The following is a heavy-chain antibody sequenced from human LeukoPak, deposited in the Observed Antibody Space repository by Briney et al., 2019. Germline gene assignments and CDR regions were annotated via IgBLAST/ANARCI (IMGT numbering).Heavy chain of an antibody. CDR1: GFKFSDYW. D-gene: IGHD3-22*01. V-gene: IGHV3-7*01. CDR3: AIVYDNYESSGHHHYFGN. J-gene: IGHJ4*02. Sequence: PGGSLRLSCTSSGFKFSDYWMRWVRQAPGNGLEWVANINQDGYDKTYVDSVKGRFTISRDHAKNSVYQRMNSLRAEDTAVYYCAIVYDNYESSGHHHYFGNWGQGTLVTVSS. CDR2: INQDGYDK.